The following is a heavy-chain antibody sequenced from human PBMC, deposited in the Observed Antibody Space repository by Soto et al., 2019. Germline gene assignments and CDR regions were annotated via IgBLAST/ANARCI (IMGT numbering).Heavy chain of an antibody. CDR3: ARDSQSHYYDTSGYSY. D-gene: IGHD3-22*01. CDR2: ISYDGRNK. Sequence: QVRLAESGGGVVQPGTSLRLACTASGFTFSNYAIHWVRQAPGKGLEWVAVISYDGRNKYYAESVKGRFSVSRDNPKTTLYLQMNSLRPEDTAVYYCARDSQSHYYDTSGYSYWGPGTLVSVSS. CDR1: GFTFSNYA. J-gene: IGHJ4*02. V-gene: IGHV3-30-3*01.